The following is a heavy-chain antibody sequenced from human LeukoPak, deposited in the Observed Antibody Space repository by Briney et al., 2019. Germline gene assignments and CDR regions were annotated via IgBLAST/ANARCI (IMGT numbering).Heavy chain of an antibody. CDR1: GFTFSSYA. CDR3: ARERGSIAALGDY. J-gene: IGHJ4*02. CDR2: ISYDESNK. D-gene: IGHD6-6*01. Sequence: PGGSLRLPCAASGFTFSSYAMHWVRQAPGKGLEWVAVISYDESNKYYADSVKGRFTISRDNSKNTLYLQMNSLRAEDTAVYYCARERGSIAALGDYWGQGTLVTVSS. V-gene: IGHV3-30-3*01.